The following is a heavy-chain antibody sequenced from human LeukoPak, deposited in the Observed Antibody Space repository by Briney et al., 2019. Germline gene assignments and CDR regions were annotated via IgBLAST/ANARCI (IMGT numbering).Heavy chain of an antibody. J-gene: IGHJ5*02. V-gene: IGHV3-23*01. CDR2: ISGSGGST. D-gene: IGHD2-2*01. CDR3: AKSDSACASCQKTAFDR. Sequence: PGGTLRLSCAASGCTFSSYAMTWVRQAPGKGLEWVSAISGSGGSTYYADSVKGRSTISSDTSINSLYLQMSCLRAEDTAVYYCAKSDSACASCQKTAFDRWGPGTLVTASS. CDR1: GCTFSSYA.